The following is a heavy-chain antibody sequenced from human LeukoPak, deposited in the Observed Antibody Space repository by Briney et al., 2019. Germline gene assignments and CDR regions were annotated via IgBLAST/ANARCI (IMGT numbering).Heavy chain of an antibody. J-gene: IGHJ3*02. CDR3: ARVTYSSSSISLDAFDI. D-gene: IGHD6-6*01. CDR2: ISSSSSTI. V-gene: IGHV3-48*04. Sequence: GGSLRLSCAASGFTFSSYSMNWVRQAPGKGLEWVSYISSSSSTIYYADSVKGRFTISRDNAKNSLYLQMNSLRAADTAVYYCARVTYSSSSISLDAFDIWGQGTMVTVSS. CDR1: GFTFSSYS.